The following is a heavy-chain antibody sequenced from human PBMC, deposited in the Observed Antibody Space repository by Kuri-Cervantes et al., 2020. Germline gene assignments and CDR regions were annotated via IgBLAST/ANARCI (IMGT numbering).Heavy chain of an antibody. Sequence: GESLKISCAASGFTFSSYGMHWVRQAPGKELEWVANIKQDGSEKYYVDSVKGRFTISRDNAKNSLYLQMNSLRAEDTAVYYCARGDDAFDIWGQGTMVTVSS. J-gene: IGHJ3*02. CDR1: GFTFSSYG. CDR2: IKQDGSEK. CDR3: ARGDDAFDI. V-gene: IGHV3-7*01.